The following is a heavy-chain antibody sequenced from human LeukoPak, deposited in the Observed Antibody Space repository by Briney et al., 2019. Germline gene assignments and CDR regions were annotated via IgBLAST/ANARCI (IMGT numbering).Heavy chain of an antibody. D-gene: IGHD3-3*01. CDR3: ARTRHDFWSGSWFDP. J-gene: IGHJ5*02. CDR1: GGSISSYY. CDR2: IYYSGST. Sequence: SETLSLTCTVSGGSISSYYWSWIRQPPGKGLEWIGYIYYSGSTNYNPSLKSRVTISVDTSKNQFSLKLGSVTAADTAVYYCARTRHDFWSGSWFDPWGQGTLVTVSS. V-gene: IGHV4-59*08.